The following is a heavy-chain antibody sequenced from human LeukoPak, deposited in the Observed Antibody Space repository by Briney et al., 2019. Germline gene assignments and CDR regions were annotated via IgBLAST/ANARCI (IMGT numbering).Heavy chain of an antibody. Sequence: SETLSLTCAVYGGSFSGYYWSWIRQPPGKGLEWIGEINHSGSTNYNPSLKSRVTISVDTSKNQFSLKLSSVTAADTAVYYCAGGGGGWDYYGSGSYYNARYYYYYYMDVWGKGTTVTVSS. J-gene: IGHJ6*03. CDR2: INHSGST. CDR1: GGSFSGYY. V-gene: IGHV4-34*01. D-gene: IGHD3-10*01. CDR3: AGGGGGWDYYGSGSYYNARYYYYYYMDV.